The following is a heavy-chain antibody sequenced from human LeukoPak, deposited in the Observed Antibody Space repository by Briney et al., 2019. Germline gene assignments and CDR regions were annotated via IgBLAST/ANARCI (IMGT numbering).Heavy chain of an antibody. Sequence: GGSLRLSCAASGFTFSSYAMSWVRQAPGKGLEWVSSVSGSGGSTYYADSVKGRFTISRDNSKSTLFLQMNSLRAEDTAVYYCAKSSYYDSSGYYREYYFDYWGQGTLVTVSS. D-gene: IGHD3-22*01. V-gene: IGHV3-23*01. J-gene: IGHJ4*02. CDR2: VSGSGGST. CDR1: GFTFSSYA. CDR3: AKSSYYDSSGYYREYYFDY.